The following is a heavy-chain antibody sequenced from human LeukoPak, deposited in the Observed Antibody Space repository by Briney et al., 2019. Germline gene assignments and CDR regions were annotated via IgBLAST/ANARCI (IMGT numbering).Heavy chain of an antibody. CDR1: GFTFSSYS. J-gene: IGHJ6*03. D-gene: IGHD1-1*01. Sequence: GGSLRLSCAASGFTFSSYSMNWVRQAPGKGLEWVSSISSGSSYIYYADSVKGRFTISRDNAKNSLYLQMNSLRAEDTAVYYCARDVRWHETASPFSDYYMDVWGKGTTVTVSS. CDR2: ISSGSSYI. V-gene: IGHV3-21*01. CDR3: ARDVRWHETASPFSDYYMDV.